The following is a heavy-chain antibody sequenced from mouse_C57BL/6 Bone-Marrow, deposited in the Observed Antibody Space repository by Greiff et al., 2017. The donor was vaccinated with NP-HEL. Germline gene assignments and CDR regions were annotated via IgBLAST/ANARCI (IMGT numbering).Heavy chain of an antibody. D-gene: IGHD1-1*01. CDR3: ARHEGLLRGGFAY. J-gene: IGHJ3*01. V-gene: IGHV1-62-2*01. Sequence: QVQLKESGAELVKPGASVKLSCKASGYTFTEYTIHWVKQRSGQGLEWIGWFYPGSGSIKYNEKFKDKATLTADKSSNTVYLELSRLTSEGSAFYFGARHEGLLRGGFAYWGQGTLVTVSA. CDR1: GYTFTEYT. CDR2: FYPGSGSI.